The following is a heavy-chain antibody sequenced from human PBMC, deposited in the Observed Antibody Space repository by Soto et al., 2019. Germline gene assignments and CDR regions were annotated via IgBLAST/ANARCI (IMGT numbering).Heavy chain of an antibody. Sequence: ASVNVSCKASGYTFTSYGISWVRQAPGQGLEWMGWISAYSGNTNYAQKLQGRVTMTTDTSTSTAYMELRSLRSDDTAVYYCAGGDPIAARPYYYYMDVWGKGTTVTVSS. J-gene: IGHJ6*03. V-gene: IGHV1-18*01. CDR3: AGGDPIAARPYYYYMDV. CDR2: ISAYSGNT. CDR1: GYTFTSYG. D-gene: IGHD6-6*01.